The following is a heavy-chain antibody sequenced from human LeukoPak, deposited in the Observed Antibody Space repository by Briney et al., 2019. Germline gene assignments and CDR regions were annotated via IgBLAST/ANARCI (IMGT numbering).Heavy chain of an antibody. J-gene: IGHJ6*02. Sequence: SETLSLTCTVSGGSISSYYWSWIRQPAGKGLEWIGRIYTSGSTNYNPSLKSRVTVSVDTSKNQFSLKLSSVTAADTAVYYCARDLSSGWRLNYYYYGMDVWGQGTTVTVSS. V-gene: IGHV4-4*07. D-gene: IGHD6-19*01. CDR1: GGSISSYY. CDR2: IYTSGST. CDR3: ARDLSSGWRLNYYYYGMDV.